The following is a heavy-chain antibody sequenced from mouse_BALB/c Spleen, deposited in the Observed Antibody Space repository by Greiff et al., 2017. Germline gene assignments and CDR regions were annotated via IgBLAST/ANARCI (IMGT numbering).Heavy chain of an antibody. CDR3: ARGEGVWSLMDY. CDR2: INPSTGYT. J-gene: IGHJ4*01. D-gene: IGHD2-10*02. Sequence: QVQLQQSGAELAKPGASVKMSCKASGYTFTSYWMHWVKQRPGQGLEWIGYINPSTGYTEYNQKFKDKATLTADKSSSTAYMQLSSLTSEDSAVYYCARGEGVWSLMDYWGQGTSVTVSS. CDR1: GYTFTSYW. V-gene: IGHV1-7*01.